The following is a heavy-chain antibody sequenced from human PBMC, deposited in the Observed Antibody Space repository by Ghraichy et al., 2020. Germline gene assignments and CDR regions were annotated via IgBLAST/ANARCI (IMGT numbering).Heavy chain of an antibody. V-gene: IGHV1-69*13. CDR3: AIYDCSGGSCYSGAPFDY. Sequence: SVKVSCKASRATFSTSATSSVRQSPGQGLEWMGGIIPIFGTANYAQKFQGRVTITADESTSTAYMELSSLRSEDTAVYYCAIYDCSGGSCYSGAPFDYWGQGTLVTVST. J-gene: IGHJ4*02. D-gene: IGHD2-15*01. CDR1: RATFSTSA. CDR2: IIPIFGTA.